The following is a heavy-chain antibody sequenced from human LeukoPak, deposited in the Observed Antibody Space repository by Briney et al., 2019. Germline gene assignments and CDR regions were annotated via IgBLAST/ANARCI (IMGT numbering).Heavy chain of an antibody. V-gene: IGHV4-39*01. J-gene: IGHJ4*02. CDR3: ARTETSVDY. Sequence: PSETLSLTCTLSGGATSISTYYWVWIRQPPGKGLEWIGNIYSTGSAYYNPSLKSLVTISVDTSRNLFSLKLSSVTAADTAVYYCARTETSVDYWGQGTQVIVSS. CDR1: GGATSISTYY. D-gene: IGHD3-10*01. CDR2: IYSTGSA.